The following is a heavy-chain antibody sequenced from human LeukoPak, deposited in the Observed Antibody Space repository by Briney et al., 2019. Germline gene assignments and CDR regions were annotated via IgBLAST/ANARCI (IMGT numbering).Heavy chain of an antibody. Sequence: SGTLSLTCTVSGGSISSSSYYWGWIRQPPGKGLEWIGSIYYSGRNYYNPSLKSRVTISVDTSKNQFSLKLSSVTAADTAVYYCARHRIVAAGPIDYWGQGTLVTVSS. CDR1: GGSISSSSYY. J-gene: IGHJ4*02. CDR2: IYYSGRN. D-gene: IGHD6-13*01. V-gene: IGHV4-39*01. CDR3: ARHRIVAAGPIDY.